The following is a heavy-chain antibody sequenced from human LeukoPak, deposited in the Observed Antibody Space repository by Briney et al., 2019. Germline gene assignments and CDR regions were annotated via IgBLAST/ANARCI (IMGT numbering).Heavy chain of an antibody. CDR1: EFSFDNYR. J-gene: IGHJ4*02. D-gene: IGHD3-10*01. Sequence: QTGGSLRLSCVASEFSFDNYRMNWVRQAPGKGLEWVANINQDGSEKYYVNSVQGRFTISRDNAKNSLYLQMNSLRTEDTAVYYCARGTPAYSYGSNDYHYGHFDYWGQGTLVTVSS. CDR3: ARGTPAYSYGSNDYHYGHFDY. CDR2: INQDGSEK. V-gene: IGHV3-7*04.